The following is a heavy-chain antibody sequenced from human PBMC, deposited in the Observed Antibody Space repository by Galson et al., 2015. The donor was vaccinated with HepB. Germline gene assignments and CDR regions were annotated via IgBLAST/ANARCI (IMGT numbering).Heavy chain of an antibody. CDR3: ARDLLWFGEYGWFDP. CDR2: INAGNGNT. Sequence: SVKVSCKASGYTFTSYAMHWVRQAPGQRLEWMGWINAGNGNTKYSQKFQGRVTITRDTSASTAYMELSSLRSEDTAVYYCARDLLWFGEYGWFDPWGQGTLVTVSS. J-gene: IGHJ5*02. CDR1: GYTFTSYA. V-gene: IGHV1-3*01. D-gene: IGHD3-10*01.